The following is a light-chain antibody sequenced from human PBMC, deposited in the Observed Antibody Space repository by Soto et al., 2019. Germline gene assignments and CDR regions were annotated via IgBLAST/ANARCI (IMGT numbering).Light chain of an antibody. CDR3: LLAYNGRRI. CDR1: TGAVTSGHY. Sequence: QAVVTQESSLTVSPGGKVTLTCGSSTGAVTSGHYPYWFQQKPGQAPRTLIYDTSNTHSWTPARFSGSLLGGKAALTLSGAQPEDEAEYYCLLAYNGRRIFGGGTKVTVL. V-gene: IGLV7-46*01. J-gene: IGLJ2*01. CDR2: DTS.